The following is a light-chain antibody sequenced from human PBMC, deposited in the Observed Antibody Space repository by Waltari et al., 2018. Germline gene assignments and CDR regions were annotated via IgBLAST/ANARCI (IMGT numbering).Light chain of an antibody. V-gene: IGKV3-20*01. CDR2: AAS. CDR1: QSVGNNY. J-gene: IGKJ1*01. Sequence: LSLSPGERATLSCRASQSVGNNYLAWYQQRRGQVPRVLIYAASSRATGIPDRFSGSGSGTDFTLTISRLEPEDFAAYYCQQYGSSPWTFGQGTRVEIK. CDR3: QQYGSSPWT.